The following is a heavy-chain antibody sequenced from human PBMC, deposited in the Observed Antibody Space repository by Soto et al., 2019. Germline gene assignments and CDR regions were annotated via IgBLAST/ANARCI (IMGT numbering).Heavy chain of an antibody. CDR1: GGSISSSSYY. CDR2: IYYSGST. Sequence: PSETLSLTCTVSGGSISSSSYYWGWIRQPPGKGLEWIGSIYYSGSTYYNPSLKSRVTISVDTSKNQFSLKLSSVTAADTAVYYCARQVGWIVNYYGMDVWGQGTTVTVSS. CDR3: ARQVGWIVNYYGMDV. V-gene: IGHV4-39*01. D-gene: IGHD5-12*01. J-gene: IGHJ6*02.